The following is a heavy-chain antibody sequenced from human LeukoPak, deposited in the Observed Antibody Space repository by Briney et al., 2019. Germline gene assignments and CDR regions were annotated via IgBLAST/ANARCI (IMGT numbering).Heavy chain of an antibody. CDR3: ARRRSSSWGIDY. D-gene: IGHD6-13*01. Sequence: GGSLRLSCAASGFTVSSNYMSWVRQAPGKGLEWVSIIYSGGSTYYADSVKDRFTISRDNSKNTMYHQMNSLRTEDTAVYYCARRRSSSWGIDYWGQGTLVTVSS. V-gene: IGHV3-53*05. CDR1: GFTVSSNY. CDR2: IYSGGST. J-gene: IGHJ4*02.